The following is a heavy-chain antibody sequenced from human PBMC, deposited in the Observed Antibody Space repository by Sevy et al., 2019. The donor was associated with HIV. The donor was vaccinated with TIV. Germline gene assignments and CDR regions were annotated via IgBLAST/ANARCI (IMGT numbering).Heavy chain of an antibody. CDR2: INPDNGGT. V-gene: IGHV1-2*02. CDR1: GYTFTGNY. D-gene: IGHD3-22*01. J-gene: IGHJ5*02. CDR3: ARGYYDSSGSLAWLDP. Sequence: ASVKVSCKASGYTFTGNYLHWVRQAPGQGLEWMGWINPDNGGTYSAQSFQDRVTMTRDTSISTAYMELTSLKSDDTAVYYCARGYYDSSGSLAWLDPWGQGALVTVSS.